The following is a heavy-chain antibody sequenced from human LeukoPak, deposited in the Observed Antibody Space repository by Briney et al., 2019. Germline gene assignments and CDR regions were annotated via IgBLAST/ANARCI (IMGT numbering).Heavy chain of an antibody. J-gene: IGHJ4*02. CDR3: ARGFLQLTPYYFDY. D-gene: IGHD1-1*01. CDR1: GFDVSINY. Sequence: GGSLRLSCAASGFDVSINYMNWIRQSPEKGLEWVSIIHNDGSTYYADSVKGRFTVSRDNSKNTVSLQMDSLRVDDTSIYYCARGFLQLTPYYFDYWGQGALVTVSS. CDR2: IHNDGST. V-gene: IGHV3-66*01.